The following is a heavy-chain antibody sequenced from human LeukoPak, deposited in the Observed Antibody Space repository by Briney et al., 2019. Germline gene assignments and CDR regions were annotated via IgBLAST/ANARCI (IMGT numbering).Heavy chain of an antibody. CDR3: AKGKYYYDSSGHFDY. D-gene: IGHD3-22*01. CDR2: IRYDGSNK. J-gene: IGHJ4*02. Sequence: GGSLRLSCAASAFTFSRYGMHWVRQAPGKGLEWLAFIRYDGSNKYYADSVKGRFTITRDNSKNTLYLQMNSLRAEDTAVYYCAKGKYYYDSSGHFDYWGQGTLVTVSS. V-gene: IGHV3-30*02. CDR1: AFTFSRYG.